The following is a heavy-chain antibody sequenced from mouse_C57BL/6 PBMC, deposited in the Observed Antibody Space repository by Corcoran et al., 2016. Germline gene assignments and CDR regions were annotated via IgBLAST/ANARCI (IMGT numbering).Heavy chain of an antibody. CDR3: ARPGY. V-gene: IGHV1-26*01. J-gene: IGHJ4*01. Sequence: EVQLQQSGPELVKPGASVKISCKAAGYTFTDYYMNWVKQSHGKSLEWIGDINPNNGGTSYNQKFKGKATLTVDKSSSTAYMELRSLTSEDSAVYYCARPGYWGQGTSVTVSS. CDR2: INPNNGGT. CDR1: GYTFTDYY.